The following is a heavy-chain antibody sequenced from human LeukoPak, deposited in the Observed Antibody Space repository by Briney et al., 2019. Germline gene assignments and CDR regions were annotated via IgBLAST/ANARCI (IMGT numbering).Heavy chain of an antibody. CDR3: ARTTYDFWSGYYRCYFDY. V-gene: IGHV1-18*01. CDR1: GYTFTGYG. D-gene: IGHD3-3*01. CDR2: ISAYNGNT. J-gene: IGHJ4*02. Sequence: ASVKVSCKASGYTFTGYGISWVRQAPGQGLEWMGWISAYNGNTNYAQKLQGRVTMTTDTSTSTAYMELRSLRSDDTAVYYCARTTYDFWSGYYRCYFDYWGQGTLVTVSS.